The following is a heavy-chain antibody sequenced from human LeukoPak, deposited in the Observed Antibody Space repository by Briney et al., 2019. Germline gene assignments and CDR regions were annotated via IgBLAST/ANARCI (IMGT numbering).Heavy chain of an antibody. D-gene: IGHD1-26*01. Sequence: GGSLRLSCAAAGSTFSSYGMHWGRQAPGKGLEWVAFIRYDGSNKYYADSMKGRFTISRDNSKNTLYLQMNSLRDEDTAVYYCAKDRYSGSCLGQCYFDYWGQGTLVTVSS. CDR3: AKDRYSGSCLGQCYFDY. V-gene: IGHV3-30*02. J-gene: IGHJ4*02. CDR2: IRYDGSNK. CDR1: GSTFSSYG.